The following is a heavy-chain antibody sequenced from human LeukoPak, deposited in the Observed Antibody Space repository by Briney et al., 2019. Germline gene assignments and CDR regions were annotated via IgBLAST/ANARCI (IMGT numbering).Heavy chain of an antibody. J-gene: IGHJ4*02. D-gene: IGHD3-10*01. V-gene: IGHV1-2*02. Sequence: GASVKVSCKASGYTFTGYYMHWVRQAPGQGLEWMGWISPNSGGTNYAQKFQGRVTMTRDTSISTAYIELSNLRSDDTAVYYCGRDTHNYASGTAYWGQGTLVTVSS. CDR2: ISPNSGGT. CDR1: GYTFTGYY. CDR3: GRDTHNYASGTAY.